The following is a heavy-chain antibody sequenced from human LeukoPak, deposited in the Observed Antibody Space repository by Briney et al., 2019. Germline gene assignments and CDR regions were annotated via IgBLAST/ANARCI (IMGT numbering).Heavy chain of an antibody. CDR1: GGTFSSYA. J-gene: IGHJ4*02. Sequence: GSSVKVSCKASGGTFSSYAISWVRQAPGQGLEWMGGIIPIFGTANYAQKFQGRVTITADESTCTAYMELSSLRSEDTAVYYCARGGLRAHYFDYWGQGTLVTVSS. D-gene: IGHD2-15*01. V-gene: IGHV1-69*01. CDR2: IIPIFGTA. CDR3: ARGGLRAHYFDY.